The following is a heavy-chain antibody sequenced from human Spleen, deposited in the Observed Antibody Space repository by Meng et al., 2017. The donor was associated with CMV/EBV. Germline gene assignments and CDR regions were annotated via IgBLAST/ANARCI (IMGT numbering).Heavy chain of an antibody. Sequence: LSCTVSGGSISSSSYYWGWIRQPPGKELEWIGSIYYSGSTYYNPSLKSRFTISVGTSKNQFSLKLSSVTAADTAVYYCARQAYYDFTKNFDYWGLGTLVTVSS. J-gene: IGHJ4*02. CDR1: GGSISSSSYY. D-gene: IGHD3-22*01. CDR3: ARQAYYDFTKNFDY. CDR2: IYYSGST. V-gene: IGHV4-39*01.